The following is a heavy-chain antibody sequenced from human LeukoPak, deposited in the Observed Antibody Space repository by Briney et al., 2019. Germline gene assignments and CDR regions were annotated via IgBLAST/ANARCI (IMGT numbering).Heavy chain of an antibody. Sequence: PGGSLRLSCAASGFTFDDYGMSWVRQAPGKGLEWVSGINWNGGSTGYADSVKGRFTISRDNAKNSLYLQMNSPRAEDTALYYCARGGLEVRGVIIRGDYFDYWGQGTLVTVSS. CDR1: GFTFDDYG. CDR3: ARGGLEVRGVIIRGDYFDY. CDR2: INWNGGST. J-gene: IGHJ4*02. V-gene: IGHV3-20*04. D-gene: IGHD3-10*01.